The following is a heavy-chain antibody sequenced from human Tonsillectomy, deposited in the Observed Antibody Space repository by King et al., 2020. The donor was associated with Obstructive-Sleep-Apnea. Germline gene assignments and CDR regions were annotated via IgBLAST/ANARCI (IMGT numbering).Heavy chain of an antibody. CDR1: GVSISSGGYY. CDR3: ARHHPGGFWSGYYGGYYFDY. CDR2: IYYSGST. D-gene: IGHD3-3*01. V-gene: IGHV4-31*03. Sequence: QLQESGPGRVKPSQTLSLTCTVSGVSISSGGYYWSWIRQHPGKGLEGIWYIYYSGSTYSHPSLKMRVTISVKTAKNQFSLKLSSVTAADTAVYYCARHHPGGFWSGYYGGYYFDYWGQGTLVTVSS. J-gene: IGHJ4*02.